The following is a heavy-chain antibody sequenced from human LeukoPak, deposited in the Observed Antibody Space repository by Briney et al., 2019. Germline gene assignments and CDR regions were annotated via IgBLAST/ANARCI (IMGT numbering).Heavy chain of an antibody. D-gene: IGHD3-10*02. V-gene: IGHV3-48*03. CDR1: GFTFGSYV. J-gene: IGHJ4*02. CDR3: ARDLFRVLDY. CDR2: ISDSGSTI. Sequence: GGSLRLSCAASGFTFGSYVMHWVRQAPGKGLEWVSCISDSGSTIYYADSVKGRFTISRDNAKNSLYLQMNSLRAEDTAVYCCARDLFRVLDYWGQGTLVTASP.